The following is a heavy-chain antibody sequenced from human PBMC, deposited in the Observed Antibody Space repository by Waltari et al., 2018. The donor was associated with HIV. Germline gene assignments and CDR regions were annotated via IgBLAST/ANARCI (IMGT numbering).Heavy chain of an antibody. CDR1: DYSFSDYY. D-gene: IGHD2-15*01. CDR3: VKTDDISVAAIPPGYRLGF. J-gene: IGHJ4*02. Sequence: QVHLDQSGAEVRKPGASVMVSCTASDYSFSDYYIHWVRQAPGQGLEWMGRINPRSRDPTYAQHFQARVTMTRDVSRRTAYVAVAPLKSADTALDFCVKTDDISVAAIPPGYRLGFWGPGSLVTVSA. CDR2: INPRSRDP. V-gene: IGHV1-2*06.